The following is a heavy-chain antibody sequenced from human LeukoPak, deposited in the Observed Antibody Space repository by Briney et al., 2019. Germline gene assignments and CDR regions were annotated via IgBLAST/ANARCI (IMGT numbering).Heavy chain of an antibody. D-gene: IGHD2-15*01. J-gene: IGHJ4*02. CDR3: ARLVGVYCSGGSCYSDY. Sequence: PSETLSLTCAVPGYSISSGYYWGWIRQPPGKGLECIGSIYHSGSTYYNPSLKSRVTISVDTSKNQFSLKLSSVTAADTAVYYCARLVGVYCSGGSCYSDYWGQGTLVTVSS. CDR2: IYHSGST. CDR1: GYSISSGYY. V-gene: IGHV4-38-2*01.